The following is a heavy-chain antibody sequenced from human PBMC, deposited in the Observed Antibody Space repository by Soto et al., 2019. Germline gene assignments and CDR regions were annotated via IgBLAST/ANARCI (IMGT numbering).Heavy chain of an antibody. Sequence: GGSLRLSCAASGFTFSSYGMHWVRQAPGKGLEWVAVISYDGSNKYYADSVKGRFTISRDNSKNTLYLQMNSLRAEDTAVYYCAKAYSSNYYYYYGMDVWGQGTTVTVSS. J-gene: IGHJ6*02. CDR3: AKAYSSNYYYYYGMDV. V-gene: IGHV3-30*18. CDR2: ISYDGSNK. CDR1: GFTFSSYG. D-gene: IGHD6-13*01.